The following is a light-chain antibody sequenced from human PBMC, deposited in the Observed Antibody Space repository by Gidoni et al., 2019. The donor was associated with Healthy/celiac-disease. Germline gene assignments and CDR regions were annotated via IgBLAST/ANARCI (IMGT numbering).Light chain of an antibody. CDR3: QQYYSTPYT. CDR2: WAS. V-gene: IGKV4-1*01. J-gene: IGKJ2*01. CDR1: QCDLYRHNSKNY. Sequence: IVMIQAPATLAVSVGGRDTINCMPSQCDLYRHNSKNYLAWYQQKPGQPPKLLIYWASTRESGVPDRFSGSGSGTDFTLTISSLEAEDVAVYYCQQYYSTPYTFGQGTKLEIK.